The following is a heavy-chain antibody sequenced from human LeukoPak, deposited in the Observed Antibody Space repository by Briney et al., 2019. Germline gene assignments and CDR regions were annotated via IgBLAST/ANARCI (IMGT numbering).Heavy chain of an antibody. Sequence: TGGSLRLSCAASGFTFSSYAMHWVRQAPGKGLEWVAVISYDGSNKYYADSVKGRFTISRDNSKNTLYLQMNSLRAEDTAVYYCARFAAAGTFDLGDYFDYWGQGTLVTVSS. D-gene: IGHD6-13*01. CDR3: ARFAAAGTFDLGDYFDY. J-gene: IGHJ4*02. CDR2: ISYDGSNK. CDR1: GFTFSSYA. V-gene: IGHV3-30-3*01.